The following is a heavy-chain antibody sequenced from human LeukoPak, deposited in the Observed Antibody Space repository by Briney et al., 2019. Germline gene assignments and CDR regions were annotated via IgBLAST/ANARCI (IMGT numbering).Heavy chain of an antibody. D-gene: IGHD2-15*01. CDR3: AGSSNDAFDI. J-gene: IGHJ3*02. CDR1: GFTFSSYE. CDR2: ISSSGSTI. V-gene: IGHV3-48*03. Sequence: GGSLRLSCAASGFTFSSYEMNWVRQAPGKCLEWVPYISSSGSTIYYADSVKGRFTISRDNAKNSLYLQMNSLRAEDTAVYYCAGSSNDAFDIWGQGTMVTVSS.